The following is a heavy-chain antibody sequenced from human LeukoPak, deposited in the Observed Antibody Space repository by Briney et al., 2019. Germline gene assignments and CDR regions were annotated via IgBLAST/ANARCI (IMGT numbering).Heavy chain of an antibody. CDR1: GGSISSYY. V-gene: IGHV4-4*07. Sequence: SETLSLTCTVSGGSISSYYWSWIRQPAGKGLEWIGRIYTSGSTNYNPSLKSRVTMSVDTSKNQFSLKLSSVTAADTAVYYCAREGSGYYGSGSYYRSYYYYMDVWGKGTTVTISS. CDR2: IYTSGST. J-gene: IGHJ6*03. CDR3: AREGSGYYGSGSYYRSYYYYMDV. D-gene: IGHD3-10*01.